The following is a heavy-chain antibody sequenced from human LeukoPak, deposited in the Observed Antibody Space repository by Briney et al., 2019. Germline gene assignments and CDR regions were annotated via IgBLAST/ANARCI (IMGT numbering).Heavy chain of an antibody. CDR3: ARGSGDYGGYFDY. Sequence: NPSETLSLTCAVYGGSFSGYYWSWIRQPPGKGLEWIGEINHSGSTNYNPPLKSRVTISVDTSKNQFSLKLSSVTAADTAVYYCARGSGDYGGYFDYWGQGTLVTVSS. CDR2: INHSGST. CDR1: GGSFSGYY. D-gene: IGHD4-17*01. J-gene: IGHJ4*02. V-gene: IGHV4-34*01.